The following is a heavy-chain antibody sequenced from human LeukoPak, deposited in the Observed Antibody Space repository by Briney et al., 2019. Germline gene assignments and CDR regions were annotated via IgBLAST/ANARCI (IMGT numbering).Heavy chain of an antibody. V-gene: IGHV3-21*04. CDR3: ARDNIWAFDI. CDR1: GFTFSSYS. D-gene: IGHD2/OR15-2a*01. CDR2: ISSSSTYI. Sequence: GGSLRLSCAASGFTFSSYSMNWVRQTPGKGLEWVSSISSSSTYIYYADSVKGRFTISRDNAKNSVYLQLNSLRDEDTAIYYCARDNIWAFDIWGQGTMVTVSS. J-gene: IGHJ3*02.